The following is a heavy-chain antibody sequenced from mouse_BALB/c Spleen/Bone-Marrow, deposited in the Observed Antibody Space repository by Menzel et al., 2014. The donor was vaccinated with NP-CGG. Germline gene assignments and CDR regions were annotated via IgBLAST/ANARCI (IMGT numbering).Heavy chain of an antibody. D-gene: IGHD3-3*01. Sequence: QVQLQQPGAGLVKPGASVKLSCKSSGYTFTSYYMYWVKQRPGQGLEWIGGINPSNGGTNFNEKFKSKATLTVDKSSSTAYMQLSSLTSEDSAVYYCTREGTFFAYWDQGTLVTVSA. CDR3: TREGTFFAY. CDR1: GYTFTSYY. J-gene: IGHJ3*01. V-gene: IGHV1S81*02. CDR2: INPSNGGT.